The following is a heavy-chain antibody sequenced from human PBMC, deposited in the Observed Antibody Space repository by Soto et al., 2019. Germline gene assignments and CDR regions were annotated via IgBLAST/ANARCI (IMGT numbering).Heavy chain of an antibody. CDR3: ARGFHSYPYYYYYGMDV. CDR1: GGSFSGYY. V-gene: IGHV4-34*01. Sequence: SETLSLTCAVYGGSFSGYYWSWIRQPPGKGLEWIGEINHSGSTNYNPSLKSRVTISVDTSKNQFSLKLSSVTAADTAVYYCARGFHSYPYYYYYGMDVWGQGTTVT. D-gene: IGHD5-18*01. J-gene: IGHJ6*02. CDR2: INHSGST.